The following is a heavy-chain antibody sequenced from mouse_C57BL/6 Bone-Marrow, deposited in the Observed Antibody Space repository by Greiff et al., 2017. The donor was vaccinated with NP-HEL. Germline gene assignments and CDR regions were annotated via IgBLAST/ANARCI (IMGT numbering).Heavy chain of an antibody. V-gene: IGHV1-4*01. CDR1: GYTFTRYT. CDR3: ARSTEGVAY. J-gene: IGHJ3*01. Sequence: VKRQESGAELASPGASVKMSCKASGYTFTRYTMHWVKQRPGQGLEWIGYNNLSRGYTKYNQKCKDKATLPAAKSSSTAYLQLGSLASDDSAVYYCARSTEGVAYWGQGTLVTVSA. CDR2: NNLSRGYT.